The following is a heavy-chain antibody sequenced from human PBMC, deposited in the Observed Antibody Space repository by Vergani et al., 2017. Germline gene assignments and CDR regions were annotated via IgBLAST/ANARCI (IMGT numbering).Heavy chain of an antibody. Sequence: QVQLVESGGGVVQPGRSLRLSCAASGFTFNQYGMHWVRQAPGKGLEWVAFIRYDGSNKYYADSVKGRFTISRDNSKNTLYLQMNSLRAEDTAVYYCAKLNTYYYDSSGYCDYWGQGTLVTVSS. CDR1: GFTFNQYG. CDR2: IRYDGSNK. V-gene: IGHV3-30*02. CDR3: AKLNTYYYDSSGYCDY. D-gene: IGHD3-22*01. J-gene: IGHJ4*02.